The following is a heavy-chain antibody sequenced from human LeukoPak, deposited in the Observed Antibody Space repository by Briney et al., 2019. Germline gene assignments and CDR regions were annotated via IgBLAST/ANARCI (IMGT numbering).Heavy chain of an antibody. J-gene: IGHJ4*02. Sequence: GGSLRLSCAASGFAFDDYGMTWVRQAPGKGLEWVSGINWNGGSTGYADSVKGRFTISRDNAKNSLYLQMNSLRAEDTALYYCARVGDSSGDLGGLDYWGQGTLVTVSS. D-gene: IGHD3-22*01. CDR2: INWNGGST. V-gene: IGHV3-20*04. CDR1: GFAFDDYG. CDR3: ARVGDSSGDLGGLDY.